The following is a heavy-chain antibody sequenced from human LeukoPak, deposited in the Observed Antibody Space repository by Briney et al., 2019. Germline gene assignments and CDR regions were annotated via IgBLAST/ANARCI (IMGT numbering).Heavy chain of an antibody. Sequence: SVKVSCKASGGTFSSYAISWVRQAPGQGLEWMGRIIPILGIANYAQKFQGRVTITADKSTSTAYMELSRLRSEDTAVYYCARDAKYYYDSSGYYIYWGQGTLVTVSS. CDR2: IIPILGIA. CDR3: ARDAKYYYDSSGYYIY. V-gene: IGHV1-69*04. J-gene: IGHJ4*02. D-gene: IGHD3-22*01. CDR1: GGTFSSYA.